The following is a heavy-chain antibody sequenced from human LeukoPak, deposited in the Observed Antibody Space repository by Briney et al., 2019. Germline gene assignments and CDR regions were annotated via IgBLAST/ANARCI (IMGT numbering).Heavy chain of an antibody. J-gene: IGHJ5*02. D-gene: IGHD3-10*01. V-gene: IGHV4-59*01. CDR3: ARGGVVGTMLRGINWFDP. Sequence: SETLSLTCSVSGIPLSNYYWNWIRQSPGKGLEWIGYIYYGGSTDYNPSLKSRVTMSIDMSKRQFSLELSSVTAADTAVYYCARGGVVGTMLRGINWFDPWGPGTLVAVSS. CDR1: GIPLSNYY. CDR2: IYYGGST.